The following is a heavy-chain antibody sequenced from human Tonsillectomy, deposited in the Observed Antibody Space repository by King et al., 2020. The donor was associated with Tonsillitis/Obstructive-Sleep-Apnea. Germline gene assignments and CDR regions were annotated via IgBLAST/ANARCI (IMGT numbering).Heavy chain of an antibody. Sequence: VQLVESGGGLVQPGGSLRLSCAASGFTFSSYAMSWVRQAPGKGLEWVAAISGSGGSIYYADSVKGRVTISRDNSKNTVYLQMNSLRAEDTAIYYCAKVAGSYYYDSSGYSTEGGFDYCGQGTLFTVSS. V-gene: IGHV3-23*04. D-gene: IGHD3-22*01. CDR1: GFTFSSYA. CDR2: ISGSGGSI. J-gene: IGHJ4*02. CDR3: AKVAGSYYYDSSGYSTEGGFDY.